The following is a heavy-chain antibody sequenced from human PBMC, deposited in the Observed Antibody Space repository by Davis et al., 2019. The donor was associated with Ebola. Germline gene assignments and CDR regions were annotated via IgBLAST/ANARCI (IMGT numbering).Heavy chain of an antibody. CDR1: GGSISSYY. CDR3: ARGWDYGDYHY. J-gene: IGHJ4*02. Sequence: PSETLSLTCTVSGGSISSYYWSWIRQPPGKGLEWIGYIYYSGSTNYNPSLKSRVTISVDTSKNQFSLKLSSVTAADTAVYYCARGWDYGDYHYWGQGTLVTVSS. CDR2: IYYSGST. V-gene: IGHV4-59*01. D-gene: IGHD4-17*01.